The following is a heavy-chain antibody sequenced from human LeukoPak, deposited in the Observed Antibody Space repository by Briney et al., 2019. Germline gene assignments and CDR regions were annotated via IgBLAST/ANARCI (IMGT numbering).Heavy chain of an antibody. D-gene: IGHD6-19*01. CDR2: IYYSGST. CDR1: GGSISSYY. V-gene: IGHV4-59*08. CDR3: ARGVWRGSGWYYFDY. J-gene: IGHJ4*02. Sequence: SETLSLTCTVSGGSISSYYWSWIRQPPGKGLEWIGYIYYSGSTNYNPSLKSRVTISVDTSKNQFSLKLSSVTAADTAVYYCARGVWRGSGWYYFDYWGQGTLVTVSS.